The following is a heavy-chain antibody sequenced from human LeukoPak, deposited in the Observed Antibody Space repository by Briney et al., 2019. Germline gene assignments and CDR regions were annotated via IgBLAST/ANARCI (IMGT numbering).Heavy chain of an antibody. CDR3: ARLGLEVGGPNWFDP. CDR1: GFTFSSYG. CDR2: ISYDGSNK. Sequence: GRSLRLSCAASGFTFSSYGMHWVRQAPGKGLEWVAVISYDGSNKYYADSVKGRFTISRDNAKNSLYLQMNSLRVEDTAVYYCARLGLEVGGPNWFDPWGQGTLVTVSS. D-gene: IGHD1-1*01. V-gene: IGHV3-30*03. J-gene: IGHJ5*02.